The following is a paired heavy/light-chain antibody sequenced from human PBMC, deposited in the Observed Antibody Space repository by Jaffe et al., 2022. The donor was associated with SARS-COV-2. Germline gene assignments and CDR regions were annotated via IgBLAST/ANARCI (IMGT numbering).Light chain of an antibody. CDR3: QYFGGSSWT. V-gene: IGKV3-20*01. J-gene: IGKJ1*01. Sequence: IVLTQSPDTLSLSPGERATLSCRASQAIYNNGFAWYQQKRGQAPRVLIYDAFSRATGIPDRFRASGSGSDFTLSINELEPEDSAVYYCQYFGGSSWTFGQGTKVELK. CDR1: QAIYNNG. CDR2: DAF.
Heavy chain of an antibody. CDR2: ISGSDGRT. J-gene: IGHJ4*02. V-gene: IGHV3-23*01. CDR1: GFTFSSYA. Sequence: DVKLLESGGGLVQPGGSLKLSCSASGFTFSSYAMSWIRQAPGKGLEWVSAISGSDGRTFYADSVKGRFTISRDNSKNILRLEMDSLRADDTALYYCSKESPYSSSSSPRKYFFDDWGQGTLVTVSS. CDR3: SKESPYSSSSSPRKYFFDD. D-gene: IGHD6-6*01.